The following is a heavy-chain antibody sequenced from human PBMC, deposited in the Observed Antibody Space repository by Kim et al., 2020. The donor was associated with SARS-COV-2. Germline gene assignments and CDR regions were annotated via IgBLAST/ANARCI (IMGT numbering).Heavy chain of an antibody. V-gene: IGHV1-46*01. CDR3: ARDRVPAVIRSFHS. Sequence: ASVKVSCKASGYTFTSYYMHWVRQAPGQGLEWMGLINPSGGSTTYSQKFQDRVTMTRDTSTSTVYMELSSLRSEDTAVYYCARDRVPAVIRSFHSWGQGTLVTVSS. CDR2: INPSGGST. CDR1: GYTFTSYY. J-gene: IGHJ4*02. D-gene: IGHD2-2*02.